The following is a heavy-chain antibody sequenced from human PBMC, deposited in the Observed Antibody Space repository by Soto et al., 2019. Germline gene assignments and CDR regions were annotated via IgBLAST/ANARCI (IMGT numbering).Heavy chain of an antibody. CDR3: TTMNEYYDILTGYPLGDY. D-gene: IGHD3-9*01. J-gene: IGHJ4*02. Sequence: PGGSLRLSCAASGFTFSNAWMSWVRQAPGKGLEWVGRIKSKTDGGTTDYAAPVKGRFTISRDDSKNTLYLQMNSLKTEDTAVYYCTTMNEYYDILTGYPLGDYWGQGTLVTVSS. V-gene: IGHV3-15*01. CDR1: GFTFSNAW. CDR2: IKSKTDGGTT.